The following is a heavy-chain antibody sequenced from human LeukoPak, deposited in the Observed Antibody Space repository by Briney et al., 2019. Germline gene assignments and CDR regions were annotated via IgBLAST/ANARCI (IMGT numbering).Heavy chain of an antibody. CDR1: GGSISSSSNY. D-gene: IGHD5-12*01. CDR3: ARLVATSPRFDY. V-gene: IGHV4-39*01. CDR2: IYYSGST. Sequence: SETLSLTCTVSGGSISSSSNYWGWIRQPPGKGLEWIGSIYYSGSTYYNPSLKSRVTISVDTSKNQFSLKLSSVTAADTAVYYCARLVATSPRFDYWGQGTVVTVSS. J-gene: IGHJ4*02.